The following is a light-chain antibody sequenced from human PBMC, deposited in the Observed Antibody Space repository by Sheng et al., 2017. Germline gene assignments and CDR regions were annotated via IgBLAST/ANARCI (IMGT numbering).Light chain of an antibody. Sequence: QSVLTQPPSASGTPGQRVTISCSGGSSNIGSSYVYWYQQLPGTAPKLLIYRNIQRPSGVPDRFSGSKSGTSASLAISGLRPDDEADYYCAAWDDSLSAVFGGGTKLTVL. CDR1: SSNIGSSY. V-gene: IGLV1-47*01. CDR3: AAWDDSLSAV. CDR2: RNI. J-gene: IGLJ3*02.